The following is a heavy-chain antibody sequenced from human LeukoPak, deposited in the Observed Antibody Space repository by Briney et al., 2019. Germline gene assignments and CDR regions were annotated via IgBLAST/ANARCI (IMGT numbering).Heavy chain of an antibody. Sequence: GGSLRLSCAASGFTVSSNYMTWVRQAPGKGLEWVSVIYSGGDTYYADSVKGRFTISRDNSKNTLYLQLNSLRAEDTAVYYCARRSGEGYFDCWGQGTLVTVSS. CDR3: ARRSGEGYFDC. CDR1: GFTVSSNY. J-gene: IGHJ4*02. CDR2: IYSGGDT. V-gene: IGHV3-66*01. D-gene: IGHD1-26*01.